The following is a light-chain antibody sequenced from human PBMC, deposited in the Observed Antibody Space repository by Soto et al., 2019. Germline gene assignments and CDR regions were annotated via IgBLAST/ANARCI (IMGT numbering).Light chain of an antibody. J-gene: IGKJ2*01. CDR3: QHYNIWLFT. V-gene: IGKV3-15*01. Sequence: IVMTHPPATLSVSPGERATLSCRASQSVSTNLAWYQQKPGQPPSLVVYGASARATGIPARFSGSGSGTEFTLTISSLQSEAFAVYYCQHYNIWLFTFGQGTKLEIK. CDR1: QSVSTN. CDR2: GAS.